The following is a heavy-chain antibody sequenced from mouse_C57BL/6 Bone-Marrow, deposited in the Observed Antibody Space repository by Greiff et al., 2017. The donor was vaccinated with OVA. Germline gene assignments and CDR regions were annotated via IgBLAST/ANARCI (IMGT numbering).Heavy chain of an antibody. CDR1: GYTFTDYN. CDR2: INPNNGGT. D-gene: IGHD1-1*01. Sequence: EVQLHQSGPELVKPGASVKMSCKASGYTFTDYNMHWVKQSHGKSLEWIGYINPNNGGTSYNQKFKGKATLTVNKSSSTAYMELRSLTSEDSAVYYCARSAITTVVAPYAMDYWGQGTSVTVSS. J-gene: IGHJ4*01. CDR3: ARSAITTVVAPYAMDY. V-gene: IGHV1-22*01.